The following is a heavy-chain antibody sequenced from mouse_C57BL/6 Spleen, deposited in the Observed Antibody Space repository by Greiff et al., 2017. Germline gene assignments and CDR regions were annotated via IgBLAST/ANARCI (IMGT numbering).Heavy chain of an antibody. D-gene: IGHD4-1*01. CDR1: GYAFSSSW. Sequence: QVQLKESGPELVKPGASVTISCKASGYAFSSSWMHWVKQRPGKGLEWIGRIYPGDGDTNSNGKFKGKATLTADKSSSTAYMQLSSLTSEDSAVYFSACHRNLYWDVYAMGYWGQGTSVTVSS. J-gene: IGHJ4*01. V-gene: IGHV1-82*01. CDR3: ACHRNLYWDVYAMGY. CDR2: IYPGDGDT.